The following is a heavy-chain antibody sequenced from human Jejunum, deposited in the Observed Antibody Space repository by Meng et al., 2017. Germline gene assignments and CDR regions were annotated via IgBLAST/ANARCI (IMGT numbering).Heavy chain of an antibody. V-gene: IGHV3-23*01. D-gene: IGHD3-16*01. Sequence: GESLKISCPASGFTFSPYAMSWVRQAPGKGLQWVATNSGSGLATYHADAVQGRFTISRDNARNSLELEMNSLSAEDTAMYYCAKPIMIRGAADTHFFDSWGQGTMVTVSS. CDR3: AKPIMIRGAADTHFFDS. CDR2: NSGSGLAT. J-gene: IGHJ4*02. CDR1: GFTFSPYA.